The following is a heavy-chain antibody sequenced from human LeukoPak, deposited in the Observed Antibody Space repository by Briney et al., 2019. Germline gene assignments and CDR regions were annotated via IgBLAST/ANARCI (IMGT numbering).Heavy chain of an antibody. Sequence: PGGSLRLSCAASGFTFSDYWMTWVRQVPGKGLEWVANINRGGNEVHYVDSVKGRFTISRDNAKNSLYLQLDSLRVEDTAVYYCARVGAWELQRVFDYWGQGTRVTVSS. J-gene: IGHJ4*02. V-gene: IGHV3-7*01. D-gene: IGHD1-26*01. CDR3: ARVGAWELQRVFDY. CDR2: INRGGNEV. CDR1: GFTFSDYW.